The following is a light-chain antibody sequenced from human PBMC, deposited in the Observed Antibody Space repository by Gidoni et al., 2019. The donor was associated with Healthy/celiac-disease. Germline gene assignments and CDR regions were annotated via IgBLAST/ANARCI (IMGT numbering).Light chain of an antibody. V-gene: IGLV2-11*01. Sequence: QSALTQPRSVSGSPGQSVTISCTGTSSDVGGYNYVSWYQQHPGKAPKLMIYDGSKRPSGVPDRFSGSKSGNTASLTSSRLQAEDEADYYCCSYAGSYVFGTGTKVTVL. CDR2: DGS. J-gene: IGLJ1*01. CDR3: CSYAGSYV. CDR1: SSDVGGYNY.